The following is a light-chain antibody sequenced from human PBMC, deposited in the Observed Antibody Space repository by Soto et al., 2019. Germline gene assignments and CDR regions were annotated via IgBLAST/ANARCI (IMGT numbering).Light chain of an antibody. CDR2: GAS. V-gene: IGKV3-20*01. CDR1: QSISSSY. J-gene: IGKJ3*01. Sequence: EIVLTQSPGTLSLSPGERATLSCRASQSISSSYLAWYQQRPGQAPRLLIFGASYRATGIPDRFSGSGSGTHFSLTISRLEPEDFAVYYCQQYSSSHPEFTFGPGTKVDSK. CDR3: QQYSSSHPEFT.